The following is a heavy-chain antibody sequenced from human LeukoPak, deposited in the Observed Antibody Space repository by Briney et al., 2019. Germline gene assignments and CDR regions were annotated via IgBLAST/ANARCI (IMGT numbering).Heavy chain of an antibody. CDR1: GGSFSGYY. V-gene: IGHV4-30-4*01. Sequence: NPSETLSLTCAVYGGSFSGYYWSWIRQPPGKGLEWIGYIYYSGSTYYNPSLKSRVTISVDTSKNQFSLKLSSVTAADTAVYYCARDRLYSSGWYYFDYWGQGTLVTVSS. D-gene: IGHD6-19*01. J-gene: IGHJ4*02. CDR3: ARDRLYSSGWYYFDY. CDR2: IYYSGST.